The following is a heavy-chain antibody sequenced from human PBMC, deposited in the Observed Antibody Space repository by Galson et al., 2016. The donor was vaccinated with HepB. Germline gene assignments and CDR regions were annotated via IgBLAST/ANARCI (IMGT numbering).Heavy chain of an antibody. J-gene: IGHJ3*02. D-gene: IGHD3-10*01. CDR1: GGSVTASPYY. CDR3: ARLFASGRKYDAFDI. CDR2: LSYSGSA. Sequence: SETLSLTCTVSGGSVTASPYYHAWIRQPPGKGLEWIGTLSYSGSAYYNPSLKSHFTISMGASRNQFSRQLTSVTAADTAVYYCARLFASGRKYDAFDIWGQGTVVTVSS. V-gene: IGHV4-39*01.